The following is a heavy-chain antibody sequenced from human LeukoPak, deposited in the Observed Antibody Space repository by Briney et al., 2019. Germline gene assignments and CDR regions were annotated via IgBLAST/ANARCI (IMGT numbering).Heavy chain of an antibody. J-gene: IGHJ6*02. Sequence: ASVKVSCKASGYTFTSYGISWVRQAPGQGLEWMGWISAYNGSTNYAQKLQGRVTMTTDTSTSTAYMELRSLRSDDTAVYYCARDLGCWGSTSCGYGMDVWGQGTTVTVSS. CDR1: GYTFTSYG. CDR3: ARDLGCWGSTSCGYGMDV. V-gene: IGHV1-18*01. CDR2: ISAYNGST. D-gene: IGHD2-2*01.